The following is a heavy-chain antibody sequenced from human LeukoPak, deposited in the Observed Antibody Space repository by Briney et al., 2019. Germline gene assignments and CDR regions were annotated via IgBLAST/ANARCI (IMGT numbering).Heavy chain of an antibody. CDR3: ARLHDFWSGYKTYYYYYMDV. D-gene: IGHD3-3*01. Sequence: SETLSLTCTVSGGSISSYYWSWIRQPPGKGLEWIGYIYYSGSTNYNPSLKSRVTISVDTSENQFSLKLSSVTAADTAVYYCARLHDFWSGYKTYYYYYMDVWGKGTTVTVSS. J-gene: IGHJ6*03. CDR1: GGSISSYY. CDR2: IYYSGST. V-gene: IGHV4-59*01.